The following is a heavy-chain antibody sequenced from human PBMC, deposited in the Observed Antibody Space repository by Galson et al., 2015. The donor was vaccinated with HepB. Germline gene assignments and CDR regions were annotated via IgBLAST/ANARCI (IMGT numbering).Heavy chain of an antibody. Sequence: SLRLSCAASGFTFSSYAMHWVRQAPGKGLEWVAVISYDGSNKYYADSVKGRFTISRDNSKNTLYLQMNSLRAEDTAVYYCARDSDQGPYCSGGSCYFDYWGQGTLVTVSS. D-gene: IGHD2-15*01. CDR3: ARDSDQGPYCSGGSCYFDY. CDR1: GFTFSSYA. J-gene: IGHJ4*02. CDR2: ISYDGSNK. V-gene: IGHV3-30-3*01.